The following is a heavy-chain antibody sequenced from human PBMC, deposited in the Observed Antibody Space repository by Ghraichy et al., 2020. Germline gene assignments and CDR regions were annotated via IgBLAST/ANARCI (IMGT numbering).Heavy chain of an antibody. CDR3: AKGPVQQLQLGGGFDI. Sequence: GGSLRLSCAASGFTFSSYAMSWVRQAPGKGLEWVSAISGSGGSTYYADSVKGRFTISRDNSKNTLYLQMNSLRAEDTAVYYCAKGPVQQLQLGGGFDIWGQGTMVTVSS. J-gene: IGHJ3*02. V-gene: IGHV3-23*01. CDR2: ISGSGGST. CDR1: GFTFSSYA. D-gene: IGHD6-13*01.